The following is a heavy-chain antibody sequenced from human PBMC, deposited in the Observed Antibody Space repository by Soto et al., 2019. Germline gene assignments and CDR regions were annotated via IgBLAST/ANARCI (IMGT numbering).Heavy chain of an antibody. D-gene: IGHD3-10*01. Sequence: SETPSLTCTVSGGSISSYYWSWIRQPPGKGLEWIGYIYYSGSTNYNPSLKSRVTISVDTSKNQLSLKLSSVTAADTAVYYCARRYGSAFDFWGQGTMVT. V-gene: IGHV4-59*01. J-gene: IGHJ3*01. CDR3: ARRYGSAFDF. CDR1: GGSISSYY. CDR2: IYYSGST.